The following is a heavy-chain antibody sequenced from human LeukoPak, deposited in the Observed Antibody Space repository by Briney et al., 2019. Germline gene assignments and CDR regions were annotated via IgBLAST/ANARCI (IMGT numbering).Heavy chain of an antibody. CDR2: ISSSSSYI. V-gene: IGHV3-21*01. J-gene: IGHJ4*02. Sequence: GGSLRLSCAASRFTFSSYGMTWVRQAPGKGLEWVSSISSSSSYIYYADSVKGRFTISRDNAKNSLYLQMNSLRAEDTAVYYCARGGSSWFDYWGQGTLVTVSS. CDR3: ARGGSSWFDY. CDR1: RFTFSSYG. D-gene: IGHD6-13*01.